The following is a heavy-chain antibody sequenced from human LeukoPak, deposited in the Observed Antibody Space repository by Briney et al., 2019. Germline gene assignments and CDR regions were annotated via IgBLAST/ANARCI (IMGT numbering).Heavy chain of an antibody. D-gene: IGHD3-22*01. CDR1: GYTFTCYH. V-gene: IGHV1-2*02. CDR3: ARDQASDGSGYKY. Sequence: AAVKVTCKASGYTFTCYHLHWVRQPPGQGLEWMGFINPSSGGTNHAQKFRGRVIMTSDIYIRKASMEPNRLRYDGRDVYLCARDQASDGSGYKYWGQGALVTVSS. CDR2: INPSSGGT. J-gene: IGHJ4*02.